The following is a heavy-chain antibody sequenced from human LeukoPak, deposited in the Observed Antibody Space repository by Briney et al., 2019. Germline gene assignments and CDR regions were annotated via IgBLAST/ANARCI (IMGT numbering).Heavy chain of an antibody. CDR2: IGWDGDK. V-gene: IGHV2-70*04. CDR1: GFSFGSSGMR. D-gene: IGHD4-23*01. J-gene: IGHJ3*01. CDR3: ARSGVVTPRAFDV. Sequence: QTLTLTCTFSGFSFGSSGMRVSWIRQSPGKALEWLARIGWDGDKFYSTSLKTRLTISKDTSKIRAVLTMTHMDPMDTATYYCARSGVVTPRAFDVWGQGTIVTVSS.